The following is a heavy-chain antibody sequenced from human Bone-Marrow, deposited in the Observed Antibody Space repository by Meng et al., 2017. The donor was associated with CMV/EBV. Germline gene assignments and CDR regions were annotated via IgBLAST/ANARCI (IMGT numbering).Heavy chain of an antibody. CDR3: ARGQVQCSTINCHDYRFSGMDV. CDR2: MNPNRGNT. D-gene: IGHD2/OR15-2a*01. Sequence: VTVSCKASGYTFSYYDIIWVRQASGQGLEWVGWMNPNRGNTAYAQKFQGRVTMTRDTSTSIAYMELSSLRSGDTAVYYCARGQVQCSTINCHDYRFSGMDVWGQGTTVTVSS. J-gene: IGHJ6*02. CDR1: GYTFSYYD. V-gene: IGHV1-8*01.